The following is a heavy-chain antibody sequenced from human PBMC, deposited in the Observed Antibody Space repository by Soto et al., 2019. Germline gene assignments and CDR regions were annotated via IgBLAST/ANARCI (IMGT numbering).Heavy chain of an antibody. D-gene: IGHD3-3*01. J-gene: IGHJ4*02. CDR3: ARDLSGGLPYYFDY. CDR2: IYYSGST. CDR1: GGSISSYY. Sequence: SETLSLTCTVSGGSISSYYWSWIRQPPGKGLEWIGYIYYSGSTNYNPSLKSRVTISVDTSKNQFSLKLSSVTAADTAVYYCARDLSGGLPYYFDYWGQGTLVTVSS. V-gene: IGHV4-59*01.